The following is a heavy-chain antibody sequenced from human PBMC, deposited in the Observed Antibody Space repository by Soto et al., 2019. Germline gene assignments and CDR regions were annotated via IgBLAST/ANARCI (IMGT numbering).Heavy chain of an antibody. D-gene: IGHD2-15*01. J-gene: IGHJ4*02. CDR2: IYYSGST. V-gene: IGHV4-30-4*01. Sequence: SETLSLTCTFSGGSISSGDYYWSWIRQPPGKGLEWIGYIYYSGSTYYNPSLKSRVTISVDTSKNQFSLKVSSVTAADTAVYYCARGNTPLDYWGQGTLVTVSS. CDR3: ARGNTPLDY. CDR1: GGSISSGDYY.